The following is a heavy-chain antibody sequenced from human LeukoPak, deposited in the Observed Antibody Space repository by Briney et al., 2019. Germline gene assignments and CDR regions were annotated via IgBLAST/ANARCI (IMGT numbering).Heavy chain of an antibody. V-gene: IGHV1-69*04. CDR2: IIPILGIA. Sequence: SVKVFCKASGGTFSSYAISWVRQAPGQGLEWMGRIIPILGIANYAQKFQGRVTITADKSTSTAYIELSSLRSEDTAVYYCARAGAVAGTYDAFDIWGQGTMVTVYS. D-gene: IGHD6-19*01. CDR1: GGTFSSYA. J-gene: IGHJ3*02. CDR3: ARAGAVAGTYDAFDI.